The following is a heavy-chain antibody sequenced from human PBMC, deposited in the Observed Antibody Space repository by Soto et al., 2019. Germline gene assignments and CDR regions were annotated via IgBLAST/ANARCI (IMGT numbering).Heavy chain of an antibody. V-gene: IGHV3-72*01. Sequence: EVQLVESGGGLVQPGGSLRLSCAVSGFTFSDHYMDWVRQALGKGLEWVGRTRNKANSYTTEYAASVKGRFTISRDDSKNSLYLQMNSLKTEDTAVYYCASLYSSSPYFDNWGQGTLGTVSS. CDR2: TRNKANSYTT. CDR1: GFTFSDHY. CDR3: ASLYSSSPYFDN. D-gene: IGHD6-13*01. J-gene: IGHJ4*02.